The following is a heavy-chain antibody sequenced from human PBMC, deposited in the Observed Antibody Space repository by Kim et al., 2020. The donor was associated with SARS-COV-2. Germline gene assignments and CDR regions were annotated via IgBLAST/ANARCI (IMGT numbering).Heavy chain of an antibody. D-gene: IGHD6-13*01. V-gene: IGHV4-59*01. J-gene: IGHJ5*02. CDR2: VYSSGIT. CDR3: ARESSRGEGRTWYHHNWFDP. Sequence: SETLSLTCTVSGGSISGYHWSWIRQPPGKGLEWIGYVYSSGITNYNPSLNSRPTISVDTSKNQFSLRLTSLIAADTAVYYCARESSRGEGRTWYHHNWFDPWGQGTLVTVSS. CDR1: GGSISGYH.